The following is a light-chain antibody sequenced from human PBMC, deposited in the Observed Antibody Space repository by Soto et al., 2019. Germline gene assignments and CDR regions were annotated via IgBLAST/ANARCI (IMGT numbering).Light chain of an antibody. CDR1: QSLLHSNGYNY. Sequence: DIVMTQSPLSLPVTPGEPASISCRSSQSLLHSNGYNYLDWYLQKPGQSPQLLIYLGSNRASGVPDRFSGSGSGTDFTLKISRVEAEDVGVYYCMQALQTPLTFGPRTKVDIK. V-gene: IGKV2-28*01. CDR2: LGS. J-gene: IGKJ3*01. CDR3: MQALQTPLT.